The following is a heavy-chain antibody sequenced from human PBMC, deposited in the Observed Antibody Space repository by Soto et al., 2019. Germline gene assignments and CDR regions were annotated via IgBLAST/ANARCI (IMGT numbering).Heavy chain of an antibody. V-gene: IGHV3-66*01. Sequence: GGSLRLSCAASGFTVSNNYMSWVRQAPGKGLEWVSVIYSGGSTYYADSVKGRFTISRDNSKNTLYLQMNSLRAEDTAVYYCARVAGQPSYYYYMDVWGKGTTVTVSS. J-gene: IGHJ6*03. CDR3: ARVAGQPSYYYYMDV. D-gene: IGHD3-10*01. CDR1: GFTVSNNY. CDR2: IYSGGST.